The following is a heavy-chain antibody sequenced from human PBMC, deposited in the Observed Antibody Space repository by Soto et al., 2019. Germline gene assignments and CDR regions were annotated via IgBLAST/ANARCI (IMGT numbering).Heavy chain of an antibody. J-gene: IGHJ4*02. D-gene: IGHD3-22*01. Sequence: EVQLVESGEGLVQPGGSLRLSCAASGFTFSSYAMHWVRQAPGKGLEYVSAINSNGGITYYADSVKGRFTISRDNSKNTLYLPMGSLRAEDMAVYYCARSSSGYHFDYWGQGTLVTVSS. V-gene: IGHV3-64*02. CDR2: INSNGGIT. CDR3: ARSSSGYHFDY. CDR1: GFTFSSYA.